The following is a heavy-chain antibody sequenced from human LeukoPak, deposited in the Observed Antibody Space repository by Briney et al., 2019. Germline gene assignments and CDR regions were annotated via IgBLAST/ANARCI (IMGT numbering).Heavy chain of an antibody. J-gene: IGHJ4*01. CDR2: INCNTDDI. CDR3: VREVFSNFDY. V-gene: IGHV1-46*01. D-gene: IGHD1-14*01. Sequence: GASVKVSCKASGYTFTNYYIHWVRQAPGQGLEWMAIINCNTDDITYAQEFQGGVTLSRDTSTSTVYMELNSLRSEDTAVYYCVREVFSNFDYWGQGTLVTVSS. CDR1: GYTFTNYY.